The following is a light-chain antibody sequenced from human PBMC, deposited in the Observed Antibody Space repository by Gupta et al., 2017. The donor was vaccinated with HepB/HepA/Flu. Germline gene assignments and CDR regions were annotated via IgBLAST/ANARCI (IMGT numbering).Light chain of an antibody. CDR3: ETWDSNIRV. Sequence: QLMVTQSSSASASLGASAKLTCTVSSGYSHYSIGWHQQQPGKAPRFLMKVESSGRYNKGSGIPDRFSGSSSGAARYLTISNLQSEDEADYYCETWDSNIRVFGGGTKLTVL. CDR1: SGYSHYS. J-gene: IGLJ2*01. CDR2: VESSGRY. V-gene: IGLV4-60*03.